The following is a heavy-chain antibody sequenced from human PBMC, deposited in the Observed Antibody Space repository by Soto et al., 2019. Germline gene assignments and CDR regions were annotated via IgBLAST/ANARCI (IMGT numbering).Heavy chain of an antibody. J-gene: IGHJ4*02. CDR1: GGSFSGYY. D-gene: IGHD3-3*01. CDR2: INHSGST. Sequence: SETLSLTCAVYGGSFSGYYWSWIRQPPGKGLEWIGEINHSGSTNYNPSLKSRVTISVDTSKNQFSLKLSSVTAADTVVFYCARRPVIYDFWSGYYTFWGQGTLVTVSS. CDR3: ARRPVIYDFWSGYYTF. V-gene: IGHV4-34*01.